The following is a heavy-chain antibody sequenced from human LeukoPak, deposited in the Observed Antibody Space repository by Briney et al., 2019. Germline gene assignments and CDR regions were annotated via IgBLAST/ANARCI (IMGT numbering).Heavy chain of an antibody. CDR2: IYYSGST. CDR1: GGSITISTYY. D-gene: IGHD6-6*01. CDR3: ARGLAARRGSYYYYYYMDV. Sequence: RPSETLSLTCTVSGGSITISTYYWGWIRQPPGKGLEWIGYIYYSGSTNYNPSLKSRVTISVDTSKNQFSLKLSSVTAADTAVYYCARGLAARRGSYYYYYYMDVWGKGTTVTVSS. V-gene: IGHV4-61*05. J-gene: IGHJ6*03.